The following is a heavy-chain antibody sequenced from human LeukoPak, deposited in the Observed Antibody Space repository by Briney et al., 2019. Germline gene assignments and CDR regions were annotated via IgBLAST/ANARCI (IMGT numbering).Heavy chain of an antibody. V-gene: IGHV1-8*03. CDR3: ARDSSYDILTGYYSLNY. D-gene: IGHD3-9*01. CDR1: GYTFTSYD. J-gene: IGHJ4*02. Sequence: GASVKVSCKASGYTFTSYDINWVRQATGQGLEWMGWMNPNSGNTGYAQKFQGRVTITRNTSISTAYMELSSLRSEDTAVYYCARDSSYDILTGYYSLNYWGQGTLVTVSS. CDR2: MNPNSGNT.